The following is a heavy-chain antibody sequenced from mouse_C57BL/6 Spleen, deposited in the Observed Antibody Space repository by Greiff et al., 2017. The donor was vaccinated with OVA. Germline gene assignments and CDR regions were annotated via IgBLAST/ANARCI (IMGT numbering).Heavy chain of an antibody. V-gene: IGHV1-52*01. J-gene: IGHJ1*03. CDR1: GYTFTSYW. CDR2: IDPSDSET. Sequence: VQLQQPGAELVRPGSSVKLSCKASGYTFTSYWMHWVKQRPIQGLEWIGNIDPSDSETHYNQKFKDKATLTVDKSSSTAYMQLSSLTSEDSAVYYCARGVIYYYGSSYSWYFDVWGTGTTVTVSS. D-gene: IGHD1-1*01. CDR3: ARGVIYYYGSSYSWYFDV.